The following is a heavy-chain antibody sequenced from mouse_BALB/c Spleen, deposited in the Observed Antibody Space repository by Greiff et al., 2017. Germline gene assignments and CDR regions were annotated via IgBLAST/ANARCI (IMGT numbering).Heavy chain of an antibody. D-gene: IGHD2-1*01. CDR1: GYSITSGYY. Sequence: EVQLQQSGPGLVKPSQSLSLTCSVTGYSITSGYYWNWIRQFPGNKLEWMGYISYDGSNNYNPSLKNRISITRDTSKNQFFLKLNSVTTEDTATYYCTIYYGNLYYAMDYWGQGTSVTVSS. CDR2: ISYDGSN. CDR3: TIYYGNLYYAMDY. J-gene: IGHJ4*01. V-gene: IGHV3-6*02.